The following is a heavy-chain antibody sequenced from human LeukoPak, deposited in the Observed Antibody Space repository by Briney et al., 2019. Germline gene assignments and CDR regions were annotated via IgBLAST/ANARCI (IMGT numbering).Heavy chain of an antibody. CDR3: AKVYDILTGYYNYFDY. V-gene: IGHV3-23*01. J-gene: IGHJ4*02. CDR2: ISGSGGST. Sequence: GGSLRLSCAASGFTFSSYAMSWVRQAPGKGLEWVSAISGSGGSTYYADSVKGRLTISRDNSKNTLYLQMNSLRAEDTAVYYCAKVYDILTGYYNYFDYWGQGTLVTVSS. CDR1: GFTFSSYA. D-gene: IGHD3-9*01.